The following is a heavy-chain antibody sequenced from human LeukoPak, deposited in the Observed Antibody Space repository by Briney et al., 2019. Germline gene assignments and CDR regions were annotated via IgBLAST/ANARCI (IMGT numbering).Heavy chain of an antibody. J-gene: IGHJ3*02. CDR3: ARVLYSGYDWNDAFDI. Sequence: SQTLSLPCGVSGDPFSRGGEFWTWIRQPPGRGLEWIGYIYHSGRTYYNPSLKSRVTISVDRTKNQFSLKLSSVTAADTAVYYCARVLYSGYDWNDAFDIWGQGTMVTVSS. CDR2: IYHSGRT. CDR1: GDPFSRGGEF. D-gene: IGHD5-12*01. V-gene: IGHV4-30-2*01.